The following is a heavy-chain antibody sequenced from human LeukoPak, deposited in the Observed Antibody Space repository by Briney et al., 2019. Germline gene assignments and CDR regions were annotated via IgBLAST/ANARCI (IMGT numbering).Heavy chain of an antibody. D-gene: IGHD5-24*01. Sequence: GGSLRLSCAASGFTFSSYGMHWVRQAPGKGLEWVAVISYDGSNKYYADSVKGRFTISRDNSKNTLYPQMNSLRAEDTAVYYCAKDLSVGRRWLQVDYWGQGTLVTVSS. CDR1: GFTFSSYG. CDR2: ISYDGSNK. CDR3: AKDLSVGRRWLQVDY. V-gene: IGHV3-30*18. J-gene: IGHJ4*02.